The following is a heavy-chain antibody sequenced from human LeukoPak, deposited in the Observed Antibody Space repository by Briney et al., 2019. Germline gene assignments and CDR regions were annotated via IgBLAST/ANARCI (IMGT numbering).Heavy chain of an antibody. Sequence: PSETLSLTCTVSGGSISSYYWSWIRQPPGKGLEWIGYIYHSGSTYYNPSLKSRVTISVDRSKNQFSLKLSSVTAADTAVYYCAGGYIYGSGSYPMDYWGQGTLVTVSS. D-gene: IGHD3-10*01. V-gene: IGHV4-59*04. CDR2: IYHSGST. CDR3: AGGYIYGSGSYPMDY. J-gene: IGHJ4*02. CDR1: GGSISSYY.